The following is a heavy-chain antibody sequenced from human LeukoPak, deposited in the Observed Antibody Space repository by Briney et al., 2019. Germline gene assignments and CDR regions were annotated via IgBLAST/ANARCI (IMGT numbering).Heavy chain of an antibody. D-gene: IGHD2/OR15-2a*01. CDR2: INADGSST. CDR1: GFTFNTFW. J-gene: IGHJ6*03. Sequence: GGSLRLSCAASGFTFNTFWMHWVRQAPGKGLVWVSSINADGSSTSHADSMKGRFTISRGNAKNTLYLQMNSLRADDTAVYYCASQQSFHYYHMDVWGKGTTVTVSS. CDR3: ASQQSFHYYHMDV. V-gene: IGHV3-74*01.